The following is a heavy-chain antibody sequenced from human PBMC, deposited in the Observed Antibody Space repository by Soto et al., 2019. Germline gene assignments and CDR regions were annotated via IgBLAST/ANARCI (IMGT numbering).Heavy chain of an antibody. V-gene: IGHV3-23*01. J-gene: IGHJ3*02. CDR1: GFTFSSYA. CDR3: AKTANGWFSAFDI. CDR2: ISGSGGTT. Sequence: EVQLLESGGGLVQPGGSLRLSCAASGFTFSSYAMSWVRQAPGKGLEWVSAISGSGGTTYYADSVKGRFTFSRDNSMTPLYLQMNSLRAEDTAVYYCAKTANGWFSAFDIWGQGTMVTVSS. D-gene: IGHD6-19*01.